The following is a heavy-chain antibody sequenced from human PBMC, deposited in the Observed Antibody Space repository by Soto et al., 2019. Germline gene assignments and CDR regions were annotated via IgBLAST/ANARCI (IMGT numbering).Heavy chain of an antibody. D-gene: IGHD5-18*01. Sequence: GGSLRLSCAVSGFTFTSYAMTWVRQAPGKGLEWVSAISGSGGSEFYADSVKGRFTISRDNSKNTLYLQMKSLRAEDTALYYCAKGDTTMITDYYAMDVWGQGTTVTVS. CDR3: AKGDTTMITDYYAMDV. CDR2: ISGSGGSE. V-gene: IGHV3-23*01. CDR1: GFTFTSYA. J-gene: IGHJ6*02.